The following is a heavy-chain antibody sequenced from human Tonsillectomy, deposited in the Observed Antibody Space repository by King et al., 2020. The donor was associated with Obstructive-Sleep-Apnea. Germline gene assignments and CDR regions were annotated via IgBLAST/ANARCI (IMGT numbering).Heavy chain of an antibody. V-gene: IGHV3-48*04. CDR2: INKGRDKI. D-gene: IGHD6-19*01. CDR3: AKDDTSGWYSDY. CDR1: GFTFKNYP. Sequence: VQLVESGGGLVQPGGSLRLSCASSGFTFKNYPMNWVRQATGKGLEGLSYINKGRDKIYYADSVKVRFTISRDNAINSLYLQMSSVRAEDTAVYYCAKDDTSGWYSDYWGQGTLVTVSS. J-gene: IGHJ4*02.